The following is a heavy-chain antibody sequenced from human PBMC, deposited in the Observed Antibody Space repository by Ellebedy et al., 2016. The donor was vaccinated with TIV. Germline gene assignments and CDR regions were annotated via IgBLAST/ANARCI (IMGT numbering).Heavy chain of an antibody. CDR1: GGSINGYY. J-gene: IGHJ4*02. V-gene: IGHV4-59*01. Sequence: MPSETLSLTCTVSGGSINGYYWVWIRQSPGRGLEWIGFIYYNGGTNYNPSLKSRVTMSIDTSKNQFSLKLNSVTAADTAVYYCARTPPTSGGHIDNWGQGTLVTVSS. D-gene: IGHD5-18*01. CDR3: ARTPPTSGGHIDN. CDR2: IYYNGGT.